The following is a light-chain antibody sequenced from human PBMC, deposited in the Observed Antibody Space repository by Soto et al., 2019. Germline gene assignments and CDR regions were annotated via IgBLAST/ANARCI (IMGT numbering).Light chain of an antibody. CDR3: GTWDTTLSAGV. Sequence: SLVAQPPPVSATPGQKVTISCSGSSSDIGDNYVSWFQQLPGTAPKLVIYDNNKRPSGIPDRFSGSKSGTSATLGITGLQTGDEADYYCGTWDTTLSAGVFGTGNKVTVL. J-gene: IGLJ1*01. V-gene: IGLV1-51*01. CDR1: SSDIGDNY. CDR2: DNN.